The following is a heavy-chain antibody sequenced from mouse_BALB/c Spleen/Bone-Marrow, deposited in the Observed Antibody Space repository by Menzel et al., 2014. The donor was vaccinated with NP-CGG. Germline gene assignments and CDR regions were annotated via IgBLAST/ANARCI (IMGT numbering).Heavy chain of an antibody. D-gene: IGHD2-1*01. Sequence: EVQLQQSGPELVKPGASVKISCKASGYSLTAYYIHWVKQSHVKSLEWIGRINPYNGATSYNQNFKDKASLTVDKSSSTAYMELHSLTSEDSAVYYCARKGNYGWFAYWGQGTLVTVSA. CDR3: ARKGNYGWFAY. CDR2: INPYNGAT. J-gene: IGHJ3*01. V-gene: IGHV1-26*01. CDR1: GYSLTAYY.